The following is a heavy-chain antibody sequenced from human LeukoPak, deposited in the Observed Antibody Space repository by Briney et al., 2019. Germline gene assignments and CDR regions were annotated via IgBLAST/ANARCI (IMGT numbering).Heavy chain of an antibody. CDR3: ARGSNLTGYYFQSHFDY. Sequence: GGSLRLSCAASGFTFSSYWMSWVRQAPGKGLEWVANIKQDGSEKYYVDSVKGRFTISRDNAKNSLYLQMNSLRAEDTALYYCARGSNLTGYYFQSHFDYWGQGTLVTVSS. J-gene: IGHJ4*02. D-gene: IGHD3-9*01. CDR1: GFTFSSYW. V-gene: IGHV3-7*01. CDR2: IKQDGSEK.